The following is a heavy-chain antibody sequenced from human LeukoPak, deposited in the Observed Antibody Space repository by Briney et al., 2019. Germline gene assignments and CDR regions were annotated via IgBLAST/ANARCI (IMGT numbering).Heavy chain of an antibody. CDR3: ARAISSRSITGTSTGDYFDY. D-gene: IGHD1-20*01. Sequence: ASVKVSCKASGYTFTSYGISWVRQAPGQGLEWMGWISAYNGNTNYAQKLQGRVTMTTDTSTSTAYMELRSLRSDDTAVYYCARAISSRSITGTSTGDYFDYWGQGTLVTVSS. V-gene: IGHV1-18*01. J-gene: IGHJ4*02. CDR1: GYTFTSYG. CDR2: ISAYNGNT.